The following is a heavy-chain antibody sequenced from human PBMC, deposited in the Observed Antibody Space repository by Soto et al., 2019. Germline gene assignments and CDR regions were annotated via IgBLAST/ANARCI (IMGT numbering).Heavy chain of an antibody. D-gene: IGHD2-2*01. J-gene: IGHJ4*02. CDR3: APADKDEHGADRGGFGC. V-gene: IGHV3-33*01. Sequence: QVHLVESGGGVVQPGTSLRLSCAESGFSFSIFGVHWVRQAPGKGLEWVAGIWYDGSNKYYADSVKGRFSISRDNSKNTLYLQMNSLRAEDTAVYYCAPADKDEHGADRGGFGCWGQGTLVTVSS. CDR2: IWYDGSNK. CDR1: GFSFSIFG.